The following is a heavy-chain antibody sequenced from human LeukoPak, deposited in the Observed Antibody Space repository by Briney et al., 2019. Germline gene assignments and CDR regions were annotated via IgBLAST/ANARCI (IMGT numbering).Heavy chain of an antibody. CDR3: AKDRSVLSQTAFDI. Sequence: TGGSLRLSCAASGYTFSSYWMHWVRQAPGKGLVWVSRIDTDGSITSYADSVKGRFTISRDNAKNTLYLQMNSLRAEDTAVYYCAKDRSVLSQTAFDIWGQGTMVTVSS. CDR2: IDTDGSIT. D-gene: IGHD2-8*01. CDR1: GYTFSSYW. J-gene: IGHJ3*02. V-gene: IGHV3-74*01.